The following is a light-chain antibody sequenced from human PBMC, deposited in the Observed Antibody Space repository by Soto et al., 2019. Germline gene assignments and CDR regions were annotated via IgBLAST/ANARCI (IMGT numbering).Light chain of an antibody. CDR2: NTN. J-gene: IGLJ3*02. CDR1: SGSVSTSYY. V-gene: IGLV8-61*01. Sequence: QTVVTQEPSFSVSPGRTVTLTCGLSSGSVSTSYYPSWYQQTPGQAPRTLIYNTNTRSSGVSDRFSGSILGNKAALTITGAQADDESDYYCVLYMGSGTWVFGGGTKHTVL. CDR3: VLYMGSGTWV.